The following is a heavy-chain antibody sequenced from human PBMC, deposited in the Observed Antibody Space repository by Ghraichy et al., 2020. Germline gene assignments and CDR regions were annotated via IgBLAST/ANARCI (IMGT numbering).Heavy chain of an antibody. V-gene: IGHV3-7*03. Sequence: LSLTCAVSGFKFTDYWMTWVRQAPGKGLEWVANIKEDGSEKYYVDSVKGRFTVSRDNAKNSVYLQMSSLRAEDMAVYYCARAEANGFGPWGQGTLVIVSS. CDR1: GFKFTDYW. CDR2: IKEDGSEK. CDR3: ARAEANGFGP. D-gene: IGHD2-8*01. J-gene: IGHJ5*02.